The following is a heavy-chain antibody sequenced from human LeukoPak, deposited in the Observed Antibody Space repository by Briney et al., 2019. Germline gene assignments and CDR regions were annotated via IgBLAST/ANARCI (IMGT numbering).Heavy chain of an antibody. CDR1: GFTFSSYA. J-gene: IGHJ4*02. V-gene: IGHV3-23*01. Sequence: GGSLRLSCAASGFTFSSYAMSWVRQAPGKGLEWVSAISGSGASTYYADSVKDRFTLTRDDSKNTLYLQMNSLRAEDTAVYYCAKSRSSSSTSCYNYWGQGTLVTVSS. CDR2: ISGSGAST. D-gene: IGHD2-2*02. CDR3: AKSRSSSSTSCYNY.